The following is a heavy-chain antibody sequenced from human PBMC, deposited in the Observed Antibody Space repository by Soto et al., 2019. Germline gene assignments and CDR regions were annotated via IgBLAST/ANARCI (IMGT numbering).Heavy chain of an antibody. CDR1: GGSISSGGYY. CDR3: AIGDYYGSGSYYKNFDY. Sequence: QVQLQESGPGLVKPSQTLSLTCTVSGGSISSGGYYWSWIRQHPGKGLEWIGYIYYSGSTYYNPSLKSRVTISVDTSKNQFSLKLSSVTAADTAVYYCAIGDYYGSGSYYKNFDYWGQGTLVTVSS. D-gene: IGHD3-10*01. CDR2: IYYSGST. V-gene: IGHV4-31*03. J-gene: IGHJ4*02.